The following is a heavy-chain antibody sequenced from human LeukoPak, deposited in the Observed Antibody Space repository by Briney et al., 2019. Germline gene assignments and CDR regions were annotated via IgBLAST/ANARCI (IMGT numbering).Heavy chain of an antibody. J-gene: IGHJ3*02. D-gene: IGHD2-15*01. Sequence: PGRSLRLACAASGFTFSSYGMNSVRQARGKWLELVSSISSSSSYIYYADSVKGRFTISRDNAKNSLYLQMNSLRSEDTAVYYCARRLNRDIVVVVAAPDAFDIWGQGTMVTVSS. CDR1: GFTFSSYG. CDR2: ISSSSSYI. V-gene: IGHV3-21*01. CDR3: ARRLNRDIVVVVAAPDAFDI.